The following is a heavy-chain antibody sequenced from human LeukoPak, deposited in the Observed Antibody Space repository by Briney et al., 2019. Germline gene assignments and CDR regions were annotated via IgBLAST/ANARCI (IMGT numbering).Heavy chain of an antibody. D-gene: IGHD1-14*01. CDR1: GYSFTSNW. CDR2: IYPGDSDT. CDR3: ARLGTDHKGYFDY. Sequence: GESLKISCKGSGYSFTSNWIGWLRQMPGRGLEWMGVIYPGDSDTRYNPSFQGQVTISADKSISTAYLQWSSLKSSDTAKYYCARLGTDHKGYFDYWGQGTLVTVSS. J-gene: IGHJ4*02. V-gene: IGHV5-51*01.